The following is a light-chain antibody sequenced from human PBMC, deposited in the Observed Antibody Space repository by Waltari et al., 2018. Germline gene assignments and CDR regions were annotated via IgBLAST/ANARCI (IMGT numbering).Light chain of an antibody. J-gene: IGKJ5*01. CDR2: DAA. Sequence: EIVLTQAPANLSLSPGERATLTCSASQSVISYLDWYHQKPGQVPRLLIDDAANRPTGIQAMFSCSGSGTDFTLTISSLEHEDFVCDYCQLRSNWLITYGQGTRLEIK. CDR3: QLRSNWLIT. CDR1: QSVISY. V-gene: IGKV3-11*01.